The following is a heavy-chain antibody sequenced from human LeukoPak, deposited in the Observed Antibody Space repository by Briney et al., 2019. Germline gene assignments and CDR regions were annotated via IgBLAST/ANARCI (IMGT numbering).Heavy chain of an antibody. CDR2: INHSGNT. CDR3: ARVTYCSGGSCYSFPDY. CDR1: GGSFSGYY. Sequence: SETLSLTCAVYGGSFSGYYWSWIRQPPGKGLEWIGEINHSGNTNYNPSLKSRVTISVDTSKNQFSLKLSSVTAADTAVYYCARVTYCSGGSCYSFPDYWGQGTLVTVSS. D-gene: IGHD2-15*01. J-gene: IGHJ4*02. V-gene: IGHV4-34*01.